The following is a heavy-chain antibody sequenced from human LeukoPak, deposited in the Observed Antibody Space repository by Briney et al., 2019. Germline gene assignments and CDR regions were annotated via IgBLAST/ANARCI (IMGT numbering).Heavy chain of an antibody. D-gene: IGHD2-2*02. Sequence: PGGSLRLSCAASGFTFSSYWMSWVRQAPGKGLEGVANIKQDGREKYYVDSVKGRFTISRDNAKNSLYLQMNSLRAEDTAVYYCARSGCSSTSCYKKGGYYYYYMDVWGKGTTVTVSS. CDR3: ARSGCSSTSCYKKGGYYYYYMDV. V-gene: IGHV3-7*01. CDR1: GFTFSSYW. J-gene: IGHJ6*03. CDR2: IKQDGREK.